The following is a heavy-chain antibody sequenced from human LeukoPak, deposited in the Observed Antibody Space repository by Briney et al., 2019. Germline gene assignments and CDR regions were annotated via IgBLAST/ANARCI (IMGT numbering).Heavy chain of an antibody. V-gene: IGHV4-59*01. D-gene: IGHD5-18*01. CDR1: GGSITSYH. J-gene: IGHJ4*02. CDR3: ARGGSRRDKVMVWEY. Sequence: SETLSLTCPVSGGSITSYHWNWIRQPPGKGLEWIGYISYSGSTSYNPSLKSRVTISMDTSKDQFSLKLSSVTAAETAVYYCARGGSRRDKVMVWEYWGQGILVTVSS. CDR2: ISYSGST.